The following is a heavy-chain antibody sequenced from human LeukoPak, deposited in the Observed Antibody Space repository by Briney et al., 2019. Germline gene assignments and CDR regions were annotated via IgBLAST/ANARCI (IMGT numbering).Heavy chain of an antibody. D-gene: IGHD6-25*01. CDR3: ARDRGAAATSTYFDY. V-gene: IGHV1-46*01. CDR1: GYTFTSYY. J-gene: IGHJ4*02. Sequence: ASVKVSCKASGYTFTSYYIHWVRQAPGQGLEWMGIINPSGGSTSYAQKLQGRVTMTRDTSTSTVYMELSSLRSEDTAVYYCARDRGAAATSTYFDYWGQGTLVTVSS. CDR2: INPSGGST.